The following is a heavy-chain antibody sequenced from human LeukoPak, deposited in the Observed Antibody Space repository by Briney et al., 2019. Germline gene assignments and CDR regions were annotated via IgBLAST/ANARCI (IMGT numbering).Heavy chain of an antibody. D-gene: IGHD3-22*01. CDR3: AQDRYYDSFYYFDY. J-gene: IGHJ4*02. CDR1: GFTFFSYA. Sequence: GGSLRLSCAASGFTFFSYAMTWVRQAPGKGLEWVSIISGGSGTTYYADSVKGRFTISRDNAKNTLFLLMNSLRAEDTALYYCAQDRYYDSFYYFDYWGQGTLVTVSS. CDR2: ISGGSGTT. V-gene: IGHV3-23*01.